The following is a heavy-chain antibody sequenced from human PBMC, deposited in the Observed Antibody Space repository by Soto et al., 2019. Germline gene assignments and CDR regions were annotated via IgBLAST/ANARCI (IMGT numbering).Heavy chain of an antibody. Sequence: GGSLRLSCAASGFTFCSYGMHWVRQAPGKGLEWVAVISYDGSNKYYADSVKGRFTISRDNSKNTLYLQMNSLRAEDTAVYYCAKDHRLPITMIVRPFGVDYWGQGTLVTVSS. V-gene: IGHV3-30*18. CDR3: AKDHRLPITMIVRPFGVDY. D-gene: IGHD3-22*01. CDR1: GFTFCSYG. CDR2: ISYDGSNK. J-gene: IGHJ4*02.